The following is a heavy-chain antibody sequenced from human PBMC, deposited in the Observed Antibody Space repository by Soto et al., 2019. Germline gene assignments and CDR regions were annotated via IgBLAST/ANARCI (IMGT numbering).Heavy chain of an antibody. Sequence: QVQLVQSGAEVKKPGASVKVSCKASGYTFTSYGISWVRQAPGQGLEWMGWISAYNGNTNYAQKLQGRVTMTTDTSTSTAYMELRSLRSDDTAVYYCARDKFRDGSGSYYAPGITHFDYWGQGTLFTASA. CDR3: ARDKFRDGSGSYYAPGITHFDY. CDR1: GYTFTSYG. D-gene: IGHD3-10*01. J-gene: IGHJ4*02. CDR2: ISAYNGNT. V-gene: IGHV1-18*01.